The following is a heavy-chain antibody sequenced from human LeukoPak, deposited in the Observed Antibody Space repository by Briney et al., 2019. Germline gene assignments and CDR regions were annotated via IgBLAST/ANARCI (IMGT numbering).Heavy chain of an antibody. V-gene: IGHV1-2*06. CDR2: IYPHSGGT. Sequence: GASVKVSCKASGYTFTGYYMHWVRQAPGQGLEWMGRIYPHSGGTIYAQEFQGRVTMTRDTSISTAYMELSSLRSDDTAVYYCARDRAFDGDNWFDPWGQGTLVTVSS. CDR1: GYTFTGYY. J-gene: IGHJ5*02. D-gene: IGHD3-10*01. CDR3: ARDRAFDGDNWFDP.